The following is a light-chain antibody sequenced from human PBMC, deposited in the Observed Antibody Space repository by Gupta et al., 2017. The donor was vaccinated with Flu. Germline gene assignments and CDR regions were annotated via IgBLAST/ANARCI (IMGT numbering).Light chain of an antibody. CDR2: EDS. CDR1: HTVTGY. V-gene: IGKV3-11*01. Sequence: EIVLTQSPGTLSLSPGERATLSCKTSHTVTGYLTWYQQKPGQAPRLLIYEDSKRATGIPDRFSGGGSGTDFTLTISSLEAEDFAVYYCQQRTYWRATFGQGTKLE. J-gene: IGKJ2*01. CDR3: QQRTYWRAT.